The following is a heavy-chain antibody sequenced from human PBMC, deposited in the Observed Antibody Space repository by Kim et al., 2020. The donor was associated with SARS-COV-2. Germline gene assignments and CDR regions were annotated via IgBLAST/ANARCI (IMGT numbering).Heavy chain of an antibody. Sequence: SETLSLTCTVSGGSMTSYYWTWIRQPPGKGLEWIGNVYYSGSSNCNPSLKSRVIISVDTSKNQFSLKLNSVTAADTAVYYCARRPSGWYLFDYWGQGAL. D-gene: IGHD6-19*01. CDR3: ARRPSGWYLFDY. CDR1: GGSMTSYY. J-gene: IGHJ4*02. V-gene: IGHV4-59*08. CDR2: VYYSGSS.